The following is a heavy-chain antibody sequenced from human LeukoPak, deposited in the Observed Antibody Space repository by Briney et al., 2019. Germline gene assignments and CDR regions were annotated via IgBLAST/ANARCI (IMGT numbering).Heavy chain of an antibody. Sequence: GGSLRLSCAASGFTVSSNYMSWVRQAPGKGLEWVSIIYTGGTIYYADSVKGRFTISRDISKDMLYLQMNSLRAEDTAVYYCARVLAGSAFDIWGQGTMVTVSS. J-gene: IGHJ3*02. CDR1: GFTVSSNY. V-gene: IGHV3-53*01. CDR2: IYTGGTI. CDR3: ARVLAGSAFDI. D-gene: IGHD1-1*01.